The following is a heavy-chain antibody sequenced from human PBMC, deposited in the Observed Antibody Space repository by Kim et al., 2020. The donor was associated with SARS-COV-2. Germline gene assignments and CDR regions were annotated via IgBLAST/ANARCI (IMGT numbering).Heavy chain of an antibody. CDR2: NT. D-gene: IGHD3-10*01. V-gene: IGHV3-74*01. Sequence: NTSSADSWKGRLTISRDNVKNPLYLQMNSLRAQDTAVYYCARDSGGWFDPWGQGTLGTVSS. CDR3: ARDSGGWFDP. J-gene: IGHJ5*02.